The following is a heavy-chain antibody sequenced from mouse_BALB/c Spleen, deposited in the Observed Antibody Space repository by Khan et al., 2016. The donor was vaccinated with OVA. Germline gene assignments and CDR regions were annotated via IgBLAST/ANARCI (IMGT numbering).Heavy chain of an antibody. D-gene: IGHD1-1*01. CDR1: GYSITSGYA. Sequence: EVQLQESGPGLVKPSQSLPLTCTVTGYSITSGYAWNWIRQFPGNKLEWMGYISYSGSTSYNPSLRSRISITRDTSKNQFFLQLNSVTTEDTATYYCARKNYYGYAMDYWGQGTSVTVSS. J-gene: IGHJ4*01. CDR2: ISYSGST. V-gene: IGHV3-2*02. CDR3: ARKNYYGYAMDY.